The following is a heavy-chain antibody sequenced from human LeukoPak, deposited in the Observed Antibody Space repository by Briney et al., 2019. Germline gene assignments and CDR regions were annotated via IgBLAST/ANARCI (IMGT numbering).Heavy chain of an antibody. J-gene: IGHJ4*02. CDR3: ARDSSSWYHYFDY. V-gene: IGHV3-53*01. D-gene: IGHD6-13*01. CDR2: IYSGGST. Sequence: GGSLRLSCAASGFTVSSNYMSWVRQAPGKGLEWVSVIYSGGSTYYADSVKGRFTISRDNSKNTLYLQMNRLRAEDTAVYYCARDSSSWYHYFDYRGQGTLVTVSS. CDR1: GFTVSSNY.